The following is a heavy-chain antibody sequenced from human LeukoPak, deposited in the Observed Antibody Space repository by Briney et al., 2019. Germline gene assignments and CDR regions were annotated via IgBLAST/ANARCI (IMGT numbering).Heavy chain of an antibody. CDR3: ARDQIVVVPAARGFQH. Sequence: ASVKVPCKASGYTFTNYAMHWVRQAPGQRLEWMGWINAGNGNTKYSQKFQGRVTITRDTSASTAYMELSSLRSEDTAVYYCARDQIVVVPAARGFQHWGQGTLVTVSS. D-gene: IGHD2-2*01. J-gene: IGHJ1*01. V-gene: IGHV1-3*01. CDR1: GYTFTNYA. CDR2: INAGNGNT.